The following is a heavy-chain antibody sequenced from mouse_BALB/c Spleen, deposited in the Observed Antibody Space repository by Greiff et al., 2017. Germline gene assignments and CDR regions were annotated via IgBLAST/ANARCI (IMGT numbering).Heavy chain of an antibody. CDR3: ARDKEYGYDGIAY. Sequence: EVKLVESGGGLVQPGGSLRLSCATSGFTFTDYYMSWVRQPPGKALEWLGFIRNKANGYTTEYSASVKGRFTISRDNSQSILYLQMNTLRAEDSATYYCARDKEYGYDGIAYWGQGTLVTVSA. CDR2: IRNKANGYTT. CDR1: GFTFTDYY. V-gene: IGHV7-3*02. D-gene: IGHD2-2*01. J-gene: IGHJ3*01.